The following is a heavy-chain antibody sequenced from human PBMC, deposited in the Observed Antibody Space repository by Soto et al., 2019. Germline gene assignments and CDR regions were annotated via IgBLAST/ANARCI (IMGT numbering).Heavy chain of an antibody. CDR2: IYYSGST. J-gene: IGHJ5*02. Sequence: SETLSLTCTVSGGSISSYYWSWIRQPPGKGLEWIGYIYYSGSTNYNPSLKSRVTISVDTSKNQFSLKLSSVTAADTAVYYCARDRYYYDSSGYVSYNWFDPWGQGTLVTSPQ. V-gene: IGHV4-59*01. CDR3: ARDRYYYDSSGYVSYNWFDP. CDR1: GGSISSYY. D-gene: IGHD3-22*01.